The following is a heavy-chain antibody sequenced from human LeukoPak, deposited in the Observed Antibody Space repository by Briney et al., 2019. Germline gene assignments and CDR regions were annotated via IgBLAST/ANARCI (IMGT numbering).Heavy chain of an antibody. CDR2: ISAYNGKT. CDR3: ARDRGVRYFDWLSPAYGMDV. D-gene: IGHD3-9*01. CDR1: GYTFTSYG. V-gene: IGHV1-18*04. Sequence: ASVKVSYKGSGYTFTSYGISWVRQAPGQGGEWMGWISAYNGKTNYEQKLQGRVTITTDTSTSTAYMELRSLRSDDTAVYYCARDRGVRYFDWLSPAYGMDVWGKGTTVTVSS. J-gene: IGHJ6*04.